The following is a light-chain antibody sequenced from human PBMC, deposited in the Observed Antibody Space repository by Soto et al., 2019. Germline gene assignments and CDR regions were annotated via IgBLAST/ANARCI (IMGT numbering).Light chain of an antibody. CDR1: QSVSSN. CDR2: GAS. J-gene: IGKJ5*01. Sequence: EIVMTQSPATLSVSPGERATLSCRASQSVSSNLAWYQQKPGQAPRLLIYGASTRATGIPARFSGSGSGTESTLTISSLQSEYFAVYYCQQYNNWLPITFGQGTRLEI. CDR3: QQYNNWLPIT. V-gene: IGKV3-15*01.